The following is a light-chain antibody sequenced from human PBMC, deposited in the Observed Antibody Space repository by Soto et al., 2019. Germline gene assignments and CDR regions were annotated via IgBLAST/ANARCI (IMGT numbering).Light chain of an antibody. CDR3: SSFTNTITRYA. V-gene: IGLV2-14*01. Sequence: QSALTQPASVSGSPGQSITISCTGTSSDVCGYNYVSWFQHHPGKAPKLIIYEVSYRPSGVSARFSGSKSGDTASLTISGLQAEDEADYYCSSFTNTITRYAFGTGTKLTVL. CDR2: EVS. CDR1: SSDVCGYNY. J-gene: IGLJ1*01.